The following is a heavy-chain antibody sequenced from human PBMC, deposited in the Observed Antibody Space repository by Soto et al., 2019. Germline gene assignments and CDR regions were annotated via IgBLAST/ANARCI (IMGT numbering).Heavy chain of an antibody. V-gene: IGHV3-74*01. Sequence: EVQLVESGGGLVQPGESLRLSCAASGFTFDYYWMHWVRQAPGKGLVWVSRIHSDGTGTTYADSVKGRFTISRDNAKKPLSLQINRLRAEDTAVYYCARGDRGALDPWGHGTVITVSS. J-gene: IGHJ3*01. CDR1: GFTFDYYW. CDR2: IHSDGTGT. CDR3: ARGDRGALDP.